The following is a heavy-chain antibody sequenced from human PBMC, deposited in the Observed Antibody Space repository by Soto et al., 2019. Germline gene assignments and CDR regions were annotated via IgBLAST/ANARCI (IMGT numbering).Heavy chain of an antibody. CDR2: ISWNSGSI. CDR1: GFTFDDYA. V-gene: IGHV3-9*01. CDR3: AKATLLGYCSGGSCYSINEAFDI. Sequence: EVQLVESGGGLVQPGRSLRLSCAASGFTFDDYAMNWVRQAPGKGLEWVSGISWNSGSIGYADSVTGRFTISRDNGKNSLYLQMHSLRAEDTAVYYCAKATLLGYCSGGSCYSINEAFDICGQGTMVTVSS. J-gene: IGHJ3*02. D-gene: IGHD2-15*01.